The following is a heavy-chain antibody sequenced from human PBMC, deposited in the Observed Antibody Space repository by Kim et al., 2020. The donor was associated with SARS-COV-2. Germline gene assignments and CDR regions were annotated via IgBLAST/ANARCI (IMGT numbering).Heavy chain of an antibody. CDR2: INTNTGNP. Sequence: ASVKVSCKASGYTFTSYAMNWVRQAPGQGLEWMGWINTNTGNPTYAQGFTGRVLFSLDTSVSTAYLQISSLKAEDTAVYYCASTFWSGYTNWFDPWGQGTLVTVSS. V-gene: IGHV7-4-1*02. D-gene: IGHD3-3*01. CDR3: ASTFWSGYTNWFDP. J-gene: IGHJ5*02. CDR1: GYTFTSYA.